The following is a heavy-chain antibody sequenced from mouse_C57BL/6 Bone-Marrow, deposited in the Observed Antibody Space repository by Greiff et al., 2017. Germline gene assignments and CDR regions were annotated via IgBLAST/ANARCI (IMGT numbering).Heavy chain of an antibody. Sequence: QVQLQQSGAELARPGASVKLSCKASGYTFTSYGISWVKQRTGQGLEWIGEIYPRSVNTYYNEKFKGKATLTADKSSSTAYMELRSLTSEDSAVYFCASFYYYGSSYDYWGQGTTLTVSS. J-gene: IGHJ2*01. CDR2: IYPRSVNT. D-gene: IGHD1-1*01. V-gene: IGHV1-81*01. CDR3: ASFYYYGSSYDY. CDR1: GYTFTSYG.